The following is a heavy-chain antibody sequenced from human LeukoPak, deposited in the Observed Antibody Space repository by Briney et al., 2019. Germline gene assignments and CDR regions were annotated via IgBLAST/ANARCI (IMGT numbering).Heavy chain of an antibody. CDR2: IYPGDSDT. CDR1: GYSFTSYW. CDR3: ARGSNRALRSFYGMDV. V-gene: IGHV5-51*01. D-gene: IGHD1-14*01. J-gene: IGHJ6*02. Sequence: GESLKISCKGSGYSFTSYWIGWVRQMPGKGLEWMGIIYPGDSDTRYSPSFQGQVTISADKSISTAYLQWSSLKASDTAMYYCARGSNRALRSFYGMDVWGQGTTVTVSS.